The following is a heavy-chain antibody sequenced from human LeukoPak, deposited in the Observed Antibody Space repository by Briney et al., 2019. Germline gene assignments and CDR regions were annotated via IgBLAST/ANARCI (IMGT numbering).Heavy chain of an antibody. CDR3: ARSPGTIVGYCGGDCYSSDY. Sequence: PSETLSLTCTVSGGSISSSSYYWGWIRQPPGKGLEWIGSIYYSGSTYYNPSLKSRVTISVDTSKNQFSLKLSSVTAADTAVYYCARSPGTIVGYCGGDCYSSDYWGQGTLVTVSS. D-gene: IGHD2-21*02. J-gene: IGHJ4*02. CDR1: GGSISSSSYY. CDR2: IYYSGST. V-gene: IGHV4-39*07.